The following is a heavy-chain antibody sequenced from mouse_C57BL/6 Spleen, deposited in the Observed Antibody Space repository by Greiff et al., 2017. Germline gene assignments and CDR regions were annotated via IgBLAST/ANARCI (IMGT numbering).Heavy chain of an antibody. V-gene: IGHV5-17*01. CDR2: ISSGSSTI. CDR1: GFTFSDYG. J-gene: IGHJ1*03. D-gene: IGHD1-1*01. CDR3: AREDYYGSSHWYFDV. Sequence: EVKLMESGGGLVKPGGSLKLSCAASGFTFSDYGMHWVRQAPEKGLEWVAYISSGSSTIYYADTVKGRFTISRDNAKNTLFLQMTSLRSEDTAMYYFAREDYYGSSHWYFDVWGTGTTVTVSS.